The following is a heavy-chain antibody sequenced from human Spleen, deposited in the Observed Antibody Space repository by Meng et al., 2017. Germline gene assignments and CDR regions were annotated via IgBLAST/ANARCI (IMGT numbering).Heavy chain of an antibody. CDR1: GFTFSDYA. V-gene: IGHV3-30*04. Sequence: GESLKISCAASGFTFSDYALHWVRQAPGKGLEWVAFISFDGSNKYYADSVKGRFTISRDNSRTPLYLQMNSLTTEDTAVYYCARMKGVATFDYWGRGTLVTVSS. CDR3: ARMKGVATFDY. J-gene: IGHJ4*02. D-gene: IGHD3-10*01. CDR2: ISFDGSNK.